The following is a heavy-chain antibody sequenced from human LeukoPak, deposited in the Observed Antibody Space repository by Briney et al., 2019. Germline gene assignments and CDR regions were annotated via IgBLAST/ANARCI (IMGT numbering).Heavy chain of an antibody. D-gene: IGHD5-18*01. J-gene: IGHJ3*02. V-gene: IGHV4-34*01. CDR3: ARVHGRIQLWLFGAFDI. CDR1: GGSFSGYY. Sequence: SETLSLTCAVYGGSFSGYYWSWILQPPGKGLECIGEINHSGSTNYNPSLKSRVTISVDTSKNQFSLKLSSVTAADTAVYYCARVHGRIQLWLFGAFDIWGQGTMVTVSS. CDR2: INHSGST.